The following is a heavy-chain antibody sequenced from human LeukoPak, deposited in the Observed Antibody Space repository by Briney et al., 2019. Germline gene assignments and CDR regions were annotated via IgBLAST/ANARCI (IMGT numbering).Heavy chain of an antibody. V-gene: IGHV1-69*13. CDR3: ARADPYYYDSKLRLGVDYYYYMDV. CDR1: GGTFSSYA. D-gene: IGHD3-22*01. CDR2: IIPIFGTA. Sequence: GASVKVSCKASGGTFSSYAISWVRQAPGQGLEWMGGIIPIFGTANYAQKFQGRVTITADESTSTAYMELSSLRSEDTAVYYCARADPYYYDSKLRLGVDYYYYMDVWGKGTTVTISS. J-gene: IGHJ6*03.